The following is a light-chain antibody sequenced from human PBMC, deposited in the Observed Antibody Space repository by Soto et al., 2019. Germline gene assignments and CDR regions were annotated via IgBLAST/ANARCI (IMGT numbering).Light chain of an antibody. CDR1: SSDVGGYNY. V-gene: IGLV2-14*03. CDR2: DVS. Sequence: HSALTQPASGSGCPGQSITSSCTGTSSDVGGYNYVSWYQHHPGKAPKLMIFDVSNRPSGVSNRFSGSKSGNTASLTISGLQPEDEADYYCSSYGGSNNVFFGSGTKVTV. CDR3: SSYGGSNNVF. J-gene: IGLJ1*01.